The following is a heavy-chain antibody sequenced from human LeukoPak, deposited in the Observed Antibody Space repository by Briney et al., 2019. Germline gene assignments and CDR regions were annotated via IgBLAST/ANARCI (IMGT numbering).Heavy chain of an antibody. CDR3: TRVRDGYNQRYFDY. Sequence: GGSLRLSCAASGFTVSNNYMNWVRQAPGKGLEWVSVIYSGGSTYYADSVKGRFTISRDSSKNTLYLQMNSLRAEDTAMYYCTRVRDGYNQRYFDYWGQGTLVTVSS. V-gene: IGHV3-53*01. D-gene: IGHD5-24*01. CDR1: GFTVSNNY. J-gene: IGHJ4*02. CDR2: IYSGGST.